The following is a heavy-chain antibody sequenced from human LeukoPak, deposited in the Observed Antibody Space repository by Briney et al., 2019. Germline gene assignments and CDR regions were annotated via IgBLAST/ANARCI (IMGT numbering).Heavy chain of an antibody. Sequence: GGSLRLSCAGSGFTVSSDYMSWVRQAPGKGLEWVPVIYTGGSTYYTDSVKGRFTISRDNSKNTLYLQMNNLRAEDTAVYYCAKVHYGDYFDYWGQGTLVTVSS. CDR2: IYTGGST. CDR3: AKVHYGDYFDY. J-gene: IGHJ4*02. D-gene: IGHD4-17*01. V-gene: IGHV3-53*01. CDR1: GFTVSSDY.